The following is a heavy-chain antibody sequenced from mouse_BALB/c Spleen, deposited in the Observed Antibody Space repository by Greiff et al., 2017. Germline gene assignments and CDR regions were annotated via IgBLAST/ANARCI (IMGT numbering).Heavy chain of an antibody. CDR3: SPIDSSGYVWAMDY. J-gene: IGHJ4*01. CDR2: IDPENGDT. CDR1: GFNIKDYY. V-gene: IGHV14-4*02. Sequence: VQLQQSGAELVRSGASVKLSCTASGFNIKDYYMHWVKQRPEQGLEWIGWIDPENGDTEYAPKFQGKATMTADTSSNTAYLQLSSLTSEDTAVYYGSPIDSSGYVWAMDYWGQGTSDTVSS. D-gene: IGHD3-2*01.